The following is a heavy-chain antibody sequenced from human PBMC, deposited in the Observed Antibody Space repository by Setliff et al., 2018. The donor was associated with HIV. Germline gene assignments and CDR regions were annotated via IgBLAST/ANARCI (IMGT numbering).Heavy chain of an antibody. CDR3: ARAGGGATDQAFDI. Sequence: ASVKVSCKASGFTFTSSAMQWVRQAPGQGLEWMGVINPTGGSTRNTQKFQGRVAVTRDTSTSTVYMELSSLRSDDTAVYYCARAGGGATDQAFDIWGQGTRVT. V-gene: IGHV1-46*01. CDR2: INPTGGST. D-gene: IGHD2-2*01. CDR1: GFTFTSSA. J-gene: IGHJ3*02.